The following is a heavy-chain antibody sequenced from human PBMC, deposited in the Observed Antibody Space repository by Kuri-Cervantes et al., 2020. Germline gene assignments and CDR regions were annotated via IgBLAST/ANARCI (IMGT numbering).Heavy chain of an antibody. Sequence: SGPTLVKPTQTLTLTCTFSGFSLSTSGMCVSWIRQPPGKALEWLARIDWDDDKYYSTSLKTRLTISKDTSKNQVVLTMTNMDPVDTATYYCARIASSGRGFVEGFYFDYWGQGTLVTVSS. J-gene: IGHJ4*02. CDR3: ARIASSGRGFVEGFYFDY. D-gene: IGHD6-19*01. CDR1: GFSLSTSGMC. CDR2: IDWDDDK. V-gene: IGHV2-70*11.